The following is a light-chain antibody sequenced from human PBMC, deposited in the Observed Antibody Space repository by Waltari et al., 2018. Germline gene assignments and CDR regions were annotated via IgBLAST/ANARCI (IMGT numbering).Light chain of an antibody. Sequence: IVLTQSPGTLSLSPGERATLSCRASQSVSSSYLAWYQQKPGQAPRLLIYGASSRATGIPDRFSGSGSGTDFTLTISRLEPEEFAVYYCQQYGSSPSITFGQGTRLEIK. CDR2: GAS. CDR3: QQYGSSPSIT. V-gene: IGKV3-20*01. CDR1: QSVSSSY. J-gene: IGKJ5*01.